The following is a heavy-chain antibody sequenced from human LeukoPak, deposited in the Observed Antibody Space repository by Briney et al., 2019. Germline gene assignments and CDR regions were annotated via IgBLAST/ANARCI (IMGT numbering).Heavy chain of an antibody. D-gene: IGHD2-15*01. CDR3: AREKYGSPVAAPDY. Sequence: ASVKVSCKTSGYTFTSYFIHWVRQAPGQGLECMGLINPSGGSTNYAHQFQGRVTMTRDTSTSTVYMELSSLRSEDTAVFYCAREKYGSPVAAPDYWGQGTLVTVSS. CDR1: GYTFTSYF. V-gene: IGHV1-46*01. CDR2: INPSGGST. J-gene: IGHJ4*02.